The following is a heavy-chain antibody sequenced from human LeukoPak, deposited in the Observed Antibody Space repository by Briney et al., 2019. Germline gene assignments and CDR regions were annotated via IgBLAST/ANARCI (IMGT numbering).Heavy chain of an antibody. D-gene: IGHD3-22*01. Sequence: SGGSLRLSRAASGFTFNYAMTWARQPPGKGLEWVSAISGSGGSTYYADSVKGRFTISKDNSKNTLYLLMSSLRPEDTAVYYCAKHADGSGRPRAGFDHWGQGTLVTVSS. CDR2: ISGSGGST. V-gene: IGHV3-23*01. CDR3: AKHADGSGRPRAGFDH. J-gene: IGHJ4*02. CDR1: GFTFNYA.